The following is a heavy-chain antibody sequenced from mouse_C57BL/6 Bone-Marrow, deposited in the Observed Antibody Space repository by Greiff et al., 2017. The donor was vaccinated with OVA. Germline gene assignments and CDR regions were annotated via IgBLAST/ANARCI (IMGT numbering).Heavy chain of an antibody. V-gene: IGHV1-81*01. CDR2: IYPRSGNT. CDR3: TNRYDGSRIPYFDV. D-gene: IGHD1-1*01. CDR1: GYTFTSYG. J-gene: IGHJ1*03. Sequence: VKLQESGAELARPGASVKLSCKASGYTFTSYGISWVKQRTGQGLEWIGEIYPRSGNTYYNEKFKGKATLTADKSSSTAYMELRSLTSEDSAVYFGTNRYDGSRIPYFDVWGTGTTVTVSS.